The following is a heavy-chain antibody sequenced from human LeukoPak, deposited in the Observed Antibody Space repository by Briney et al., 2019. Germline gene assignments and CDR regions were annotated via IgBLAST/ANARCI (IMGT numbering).Heavy chain of an antibody. CDR1: GDSISNYY. CDR3: ARGPPPDFDY. Sequence: SETLSLTCTVSGDSISNYYWSWIRQPAGKGLEWIGRIHPSGSTNYNPSLKSRVTLSVATSKNQFSLKLSSVTAADTAVYYCARGPPPDFDYWGRGTLVTVSS. J-gene: IGHJ4*02. CDR2: IHPSGST. V-gene: IGHV4-4*07.